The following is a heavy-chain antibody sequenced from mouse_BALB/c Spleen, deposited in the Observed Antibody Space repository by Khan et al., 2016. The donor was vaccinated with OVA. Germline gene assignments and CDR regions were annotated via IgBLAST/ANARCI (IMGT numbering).Heavy chain of an antibody. CDR1: GFSLTSYG. CDR3: ALYYYGRAWFAY. V-gene: IGHV2-3*01. J-gene: IGHJ3*01. Sequence: QVQLKESGPGLVAPSQSLSLTCTVSGFSLTSYGVGWVRQPPGKGLEWLGVIWGDGSTNYHSALISRLNINKDNSNSQVFLKLNSLQTDDTATYYCALYYYGRAWFAYWGQGTLVTVSA. CDR2: IWGDGST. D-gene: IGHD1-1*01.